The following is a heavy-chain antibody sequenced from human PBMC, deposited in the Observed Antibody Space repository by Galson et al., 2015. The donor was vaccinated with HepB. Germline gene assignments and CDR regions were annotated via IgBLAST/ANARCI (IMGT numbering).Heavy chain of an antibody. V-gene: IGHV3-43*01. CDR3: AKDELNYYDSSGSAFGY. CDR2: ISWDGGST. CDR1: GFTFDDYT. J-gene: IGHJ4*02. D-gene: IGHD3-22*01. Sequence: LRLSCAASGFTFDDYTMHWVRQAPGKGLEWVSLISWDGGSTYYADSVKGRFTISRDNSKNSLYLQMNSLRTEDTALYYCAKDELNYYDSSGSAFGYWGQGTLVTVSS.